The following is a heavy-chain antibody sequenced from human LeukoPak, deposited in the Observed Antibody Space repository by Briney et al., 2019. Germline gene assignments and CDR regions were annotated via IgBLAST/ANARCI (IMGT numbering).Heavy chain of an antibody. J-gene: IGHJ3*02. CDR2: ISSSSRTI. V-gene: IGHV3-48*02. Sequence: GGSLRLSCAASGFSFNDYSMNWVRQAPGKRLEWVSYISSSSRTIDYADSVKGRFTISRDHAKNSLYLQMNSLRDEDTALYSCARDRFYAFDIWGQGTMVTVSS. CDR3: ARDRFYAFDI. CDR1: GFSFNDYS.